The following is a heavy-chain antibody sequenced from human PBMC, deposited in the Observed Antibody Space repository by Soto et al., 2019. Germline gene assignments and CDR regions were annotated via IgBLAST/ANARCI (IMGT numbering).Heavy chain of an antibody. J-gene: IGHJ3*02. CDR1: GGSFSGYY. CDR2: INHSGST. V-gene: IGHV4-34*01. Sequence: QVQLQQWGAGLLKPSETLSLTCAVYGGSFSGYYWSWIRQPPGKGLEWIGEINHSGSTNYNPSLKSRVTISVDTSKSQFSLKLSSVTAADTAVYYCASRMTTVTRAFDIWGQGTMVTFSS. CDR3: ASRMTTVTRAFDI. D-gene: IGHD4-17*01.